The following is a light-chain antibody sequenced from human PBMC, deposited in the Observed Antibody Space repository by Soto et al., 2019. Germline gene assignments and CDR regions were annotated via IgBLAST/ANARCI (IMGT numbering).Light chain of an antibody. Sequence: EIVLTQSPATLSLSPGERATLSCRASQSVSSYLAWYQQKPGQAPRLLIYDASNRATGIPARFSGSGSGTDFPLTISSLEPEAFAVYYCQQRSNWPLFGQGTKVEIK. CDR3: QQRSNWPL. CDR1: QSVSSY. V-gene: IGKV3-11*01. CDR2: DAS. J-gene: IGKJ1*01.